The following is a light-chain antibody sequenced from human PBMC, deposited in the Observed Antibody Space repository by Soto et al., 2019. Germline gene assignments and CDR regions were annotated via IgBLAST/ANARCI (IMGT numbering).Light chain of an antibody. V-gene: IGKV3D-20*02. CDR3: QQRSNWPIT. Sequence: EILLTQSPGTLSLSPGERATLSCRASQSVSNNYLAWYQQKPGQAPRLLIYGASSRATGIPDRFSGSGSGTDFTLTISSLEPEDFAVYYCQQRSNWPITFGQGTRLEIK. CDR1: QSVSNNY. J-gene: IGKJ5*01. CDR2: GAS.